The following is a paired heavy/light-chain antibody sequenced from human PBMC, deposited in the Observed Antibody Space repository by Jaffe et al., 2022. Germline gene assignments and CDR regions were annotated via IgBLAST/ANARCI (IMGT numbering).Light chain of an antibody. CDR3: QSADSSYVV. CDR2: KDS. Sequence: SYELTQPPSVSVSPGQTARITCSGDALPKQYAYWYQQKPGQAPVLVIYKDSERPSGIPERFSGSSSGTTVTLTISGVQAEDEADYYCQSADSSYVVFGGGTKLTVL. CDR1: ALPKQY. J-gene: IGLJ2*01. V-gene: IGLV3-25*03.
Heavy chain of an antibody. J-gene: IGHJ6*03. CDR1: GGSISSGSYY. Sequence: QVQLQESGPGLVKPSQTLSLTCTVSGGSISSGSYYWSWIRQPAGKGLEWIGRIYTSGSTNYNPSLKSRVTISVDTSKNQFSLKLSSVTAADTAVYYCARAVSGFYGSGSPPYYYYYYMDVWGKGTTVTVSS. CDR3: ARAVSGFYGSGSPPYYYYYYMDV. D-gene: IGHD3-10*01. CDR2: IYTSGST. V-gene: IGHV4-61*02.